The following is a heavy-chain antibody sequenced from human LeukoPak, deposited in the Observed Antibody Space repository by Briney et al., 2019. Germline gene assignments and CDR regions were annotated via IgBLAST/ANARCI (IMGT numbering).Heavy chain of an antibody. CDR3: ARGLLYSSSFRYFQH. V-gene: IGHV1-8*01. CDR2: MNSNSGNT. J-gene: IGHJ1*01. Sequence: ASVKLSCKASGYTFTSYDINWVRQATGQGLEWMGWMNSNSGNTGYAQKFQGRVTMTRNTSISTAYMELSSLRSEDTAVYYCARGLLYSSSFRYFQHWGQGTLVTVSS. CDR1: GYTFTSYD. D-gene: IGHD6-13*01.